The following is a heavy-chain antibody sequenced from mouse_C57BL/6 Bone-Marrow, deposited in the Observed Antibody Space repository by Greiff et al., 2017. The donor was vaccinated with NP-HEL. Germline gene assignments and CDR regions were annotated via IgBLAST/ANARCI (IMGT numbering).Heavy chain of an antibody. Sequence: QVQLQQPGAELVKPGASVKLSCKASGYTFTSYWMHWVKQRPGQGLEWIGMIHPNSGSTNYNEKFKSKATLTVDKSSSTAYMQRSSLTSEDSAVYYCARSGSSGYGAYWGQGTLVTVSA. CDR3: ARSGSSGYGAY. D-gene: IGHD3-2*02. V-gene: IGHV1-64*01. CDR1: GYTFTSYW. J-gene: IGHJ3*01. CDR2: IHPNSGST.